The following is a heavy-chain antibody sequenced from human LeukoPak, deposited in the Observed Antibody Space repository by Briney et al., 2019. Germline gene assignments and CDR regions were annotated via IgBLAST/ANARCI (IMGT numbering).Heavy chain of an antibody. J-gene: IGHJ5*02. Sequence: ASVKVSCKASGYTFTGYYMHWARQAPGQGLEWMGWINPNSGGTNYAQKFQGRVTMTRDTSISTAYVELSRLRSDDTAVYHCATAPRFYYDSSGYYTPWGQGTLVTVSS. V-gene: IGHV1-2*02. CDR2: INPNSGGT. CDR3: ATAPRFYYDSSGYYTP. CDR1: GYTFTGYY. D-gene: IGHD3-22*01.